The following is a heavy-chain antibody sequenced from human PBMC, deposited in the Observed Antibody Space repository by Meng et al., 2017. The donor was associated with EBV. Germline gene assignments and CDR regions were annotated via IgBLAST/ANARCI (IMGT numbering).Heavy chain of an antibody. CDR2: FNTNTGNP. CDR3: ARDILDV. D-gene: IGHD3/OR15-3a*01. CDR1: GYTFTSYS. J-gene: IGHJ4*02. Sequence: QVWLVQSGSEWKTPGFSGKVSCKASGYTFTSYSMNWVRQAPVQGLEWMGWFNTNTGNPTYAQGFTGRFVFSLDTSVSTAYLQISSLKAEDTAVYYCARDILDVWGQGTLVTVSS. V-gene: IGHV7-4-1*02.